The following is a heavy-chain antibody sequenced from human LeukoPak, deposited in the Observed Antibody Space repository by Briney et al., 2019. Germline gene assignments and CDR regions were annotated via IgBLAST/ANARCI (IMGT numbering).Heavy chain of an antibody. Sequence: GASVKVSCKASGGTFSSYAISWVRQAPGQGLEWMGRIIPIFGTANYAQKFQGRVMITTDESTSTAYMELSSLRSEDTAVYYCASSRYYDSSGYYPDDYWGQGTLVTVSS. CDR3: ASSRYYDSSGYYPDDY. D-gene: IGHD3-22*01. J-gene: IGHJ4*02. CDR1: GGTFSSYA. CDR2: IIPIFGTA. V-gene: IGHV1-69*05.